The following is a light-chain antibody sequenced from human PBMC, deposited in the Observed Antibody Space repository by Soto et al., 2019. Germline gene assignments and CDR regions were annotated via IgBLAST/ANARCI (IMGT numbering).Light chain of an antibody. Sequence: QSALTQPASVSGSPGQSITISCTGTGSDVGGSNYVSWYQQFPFKAPKLMIFDIIKRPSGVSTRFSGSKSGNTASLTISGLQAEDEADYYCCSYTSSGIFVFGLGTRSPS. CDR3: CSYTSSGIFV. CDR2: DII. J-gene: IGLJ1*01. V-gene: IGLV2-14*01. CDR1: GSDVGGSNY.